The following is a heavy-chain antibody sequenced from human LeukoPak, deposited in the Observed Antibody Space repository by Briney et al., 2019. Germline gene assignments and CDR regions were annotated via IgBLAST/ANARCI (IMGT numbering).Heavy chain of an antibody. V-gene: IGHV3-9*01. CDR2: ISWNSGGI. CDR1: GFTFDDYA. J-gene: IGHJ4*02. Sequence: GRSLRLSCAASGFTFDDYAMHWVRQAPGKGLEWVSGISWNSGGIAYADFVKGRFTISRDNAKNSLYLQMNSLRPEDTALYYCANGDDSSGYYYSWTYWGQGTLVTVSS. CDR3: ANGDDSSGYYYSWTY. D-gene: IGHD3-22*01.